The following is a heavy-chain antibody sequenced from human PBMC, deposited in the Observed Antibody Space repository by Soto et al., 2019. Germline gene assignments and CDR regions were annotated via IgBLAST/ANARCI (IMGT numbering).Heavy chain of an antibody. J-gene: IGHJ4*02. CDR1: GGSISGGVHS. Sequence: PSETLSLTCTVSGGSISGGVHSWSWIRQPPGKGLEWIGHIFDSGSTYYNPSLKSRLTISVDTSKNQFSLRLSSVTAADTAVYYCARDPLSPRYYSDYRGQGTLVTGSS. CDR2: IFDSGST. CDR3: ARDPLSPRYYSDY. V-gene: IGHV4-30-4*01.